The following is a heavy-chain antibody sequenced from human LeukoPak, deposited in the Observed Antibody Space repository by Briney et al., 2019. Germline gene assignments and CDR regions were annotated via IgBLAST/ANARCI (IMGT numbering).Heavy chain of an antibody. D-gene: IGHD6-19*01. Sequence: GGSLRLSCAASGFTFSSYAMSWVRQAPGKWLEWVSAISGSGGSTYYADSVKGRFTISRDNSKNTLYLQMNSLRAEDTAVYYCAKDLIGSQKAVPSAFDIWGQGTMVTVSS. CDR2: ISGSGGST. CDR3: AKDLIGSQKAVPSAFDI. CDR1: GFTFSSYA. J-gene: IGHJ3*02. V-gene: IGHV3-23*01.